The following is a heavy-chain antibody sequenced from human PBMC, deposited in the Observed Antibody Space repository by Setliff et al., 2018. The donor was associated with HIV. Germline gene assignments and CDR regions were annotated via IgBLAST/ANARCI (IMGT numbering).Heavy chain of an antibody. CDR2: ISYTGST. V-gene: IGHV4-59*01. CDR3: ARDSGGYNYGFAVGSFDY. D-gene: IGHD5-18*01. Sequence: TSETLSLTCTVSSDSIRFYYWTWIRQPPGKGLEWIGYISYTGSTNYNPSLKSRLTISIDTSKSQFSLKLTSVAAADTAVYYCARDSGGYNYGFAVGSFDYWGQGALVTVSS. CDR1: SDSIRFYY. J-gene: IGHJ4*02.